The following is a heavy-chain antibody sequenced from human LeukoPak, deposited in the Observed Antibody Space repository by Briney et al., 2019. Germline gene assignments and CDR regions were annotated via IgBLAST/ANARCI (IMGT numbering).Heavy chain of an antibody. Sequence: GGSLRLPCAATGLSFRSYWMNWVRQATGKGLEWLAIIKQDGSEKHYKGSVEGRFTISRDNAKNSLHLQMNSLRAEDTAVYYCAGGSGYLITSWGQGTLVTVSS. J-gene: IGHJ5*02. CDR2: IKQDGSEK. V-gene: IGHV3-7*01. CDR1: GLSFRSYW. CDR3: AGGSGYLITS. D-gene: IGHD3-9*01.